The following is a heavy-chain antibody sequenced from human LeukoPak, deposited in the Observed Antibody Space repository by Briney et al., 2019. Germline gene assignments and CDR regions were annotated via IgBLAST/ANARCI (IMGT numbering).Heavy chain of an antibody. D-gene: IGHD2-15*01. V-gene: IGHV4-4*07. J-gene: IGHJ4*02. CDR2: IYTSGST. Sequence: SETLSLTCTVSGGFISSSYWSWIRQPAGKGLEYIGRIYTSGSTNYNPSLKSRVTMSVDTSKNHFSLKLSSVTAADTALYYCAGSRYCSGGTCYATFDYWGQGTLVTVSS. CDR1: GGFISSSY. CDR3: AGSRYCSGGTCYATFDY.